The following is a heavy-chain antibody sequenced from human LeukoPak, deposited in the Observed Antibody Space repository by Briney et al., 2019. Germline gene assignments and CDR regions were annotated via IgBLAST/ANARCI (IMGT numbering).Heavy chain of an antibody. V-gene: IGHV4-34*01. CDR3: VLKRDHVASGDPFDY. J-gene: IGHJ4*02. D-gene: IGHD5-12*01. CDR1: GESFSGYY. Sequence: SETLSLTCAVYGESFSGYYWSWIRQPPGKGLEWIGEINHSGSTNYNPSLKSRVTISVDTSKNQFSLKLSSVTAADTAVYYCVLKRDHVASGDPFDYWGQGTLVTVSS. CDR2: INHSGST.